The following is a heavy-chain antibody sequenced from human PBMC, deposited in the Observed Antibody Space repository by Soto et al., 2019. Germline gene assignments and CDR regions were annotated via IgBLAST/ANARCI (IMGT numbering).Heavy chain of an antibody. V-gene: IGHV1-3*01. CDR2: INAGNGNT. Sequence: ASVKVSCKASGYTFTSYAMHWVRQAPGQRLEWMGWINAGNGNTKYSQKFQGRVTITRDTSASTAYMELSSLRSEDTAVYYCARVGYYYDSSGYYYVLDPWGQGTLVTSPQ. CDR1: GYTFTSYA. D-gene: IGHD3-22*01. CDR3: ARVGYYYDSSGYYYVLDP. J-gene: IGHJ5*02.